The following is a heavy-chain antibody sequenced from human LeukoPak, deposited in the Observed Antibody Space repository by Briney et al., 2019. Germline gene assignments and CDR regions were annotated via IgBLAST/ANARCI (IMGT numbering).Heavy chain of an antibody. Sequence: SETLSLTCTVSGGSISSSSYYWGWIRQPPGKGLEWIGSIDYSGSTYYNPSLKSRVTISVDTSKNQFSLKLSSVTAADTAVYYCARTRYYYGSRSYGAPYYFDYWGQGTLVTVSS. J-gene: IGHJ4*02. CDR3: ARTRYYYGSRSYGAPYYFDY. CDR1: GGSISSSSYY. CDR2: IDYSGST. V-gene: IGHV4-39*07. D-gene: IGHD3-10*01.